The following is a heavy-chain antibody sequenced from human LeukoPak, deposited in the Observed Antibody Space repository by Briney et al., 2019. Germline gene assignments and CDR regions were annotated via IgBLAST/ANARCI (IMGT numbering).Heavy chain of an antibody. CDR3: ARYTFRAVDI. Sequence: GGSRRLSCEASGLSLSVNYMTWVRQSPGKGLEWLSNIYRDGNTYYADSANGRFSISRDDYKNTLYLEMNSLRAEDTALYYCARYTFRAVDIWGQGSMVTVSS. CDR1: GLSLSVNY. D-gene: IGHD3-10*01. J-gene: IGHJ3*02. V-gene: IGHV3-53*01. CDR2: IYRDGNT.